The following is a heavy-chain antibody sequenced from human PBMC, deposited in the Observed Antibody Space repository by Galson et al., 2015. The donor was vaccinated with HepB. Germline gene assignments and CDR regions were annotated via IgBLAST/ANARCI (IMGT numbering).Heavy chain of an antibody. CDR2: IYPGDSDT. D-gene: IGHD2-15*01. J-gene: IGHJ3*02. CDR1: GYSFTSYW. V-gene: IGHV5-51*03. CDR3: ARGGRVVATVHDAFDI. Sequence: QSGAEVKKPGESLKISCKGSGYSFTSYWIGWVRQMPGKGLEWMGIIYPGDSDTRYSPSFQGQVTISADKSISTAYLQWSSLKASDTAMYYCARGGRVVATVHDAFDIWGQGTMVTVSS.